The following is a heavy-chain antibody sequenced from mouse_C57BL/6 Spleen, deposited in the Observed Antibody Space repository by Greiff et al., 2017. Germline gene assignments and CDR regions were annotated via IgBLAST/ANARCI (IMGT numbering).Heavy chain of an antibody. V-gene: IGHV1-50*01. Sequence: VQLQQSGAELVKPGASVKLSCKASGYTFTSYWMQWVKQRPGQGLEWIGEIDPSDSYTNYNQKFKGKATLTVDTSSSTAYMQLSSLTSEDSAVYYCALASDYWGQGTTLTVSS. CDR3: ALASDY. D-gene: IGHD1-1*01. CDR2: IDPSDSYT. J-gene: IGHJ2*01. CDR1: GYTFTSYW.